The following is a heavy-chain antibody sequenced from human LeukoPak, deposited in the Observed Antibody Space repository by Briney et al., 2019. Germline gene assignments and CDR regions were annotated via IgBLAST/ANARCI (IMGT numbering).Heavy chain of an antibody. CDR3: ARGGPYYYGSGTYYGFDY. Sequence: PSETLSLTCTVSGGSISSGYYWGWIRQPPGKGLEWIGSIYHSGRTFYNPSLKSPVTISVDTSKNQFSLKLKSVTAADTAVYFCARGGPYYYGSGTYYGFDYWGQGTLVTVSS. J-gene: IGHJ4*02. V-gene: IGHV4-38-2*02. CDR1: GGSISSGYY. CDR2: IYHSGRT. D-gene: IGHD3-10*01.